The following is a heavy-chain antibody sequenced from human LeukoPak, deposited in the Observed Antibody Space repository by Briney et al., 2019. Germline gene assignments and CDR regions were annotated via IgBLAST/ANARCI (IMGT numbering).Heavy chain of an antibody. CDR2: ISSRGTYI. Sequence: GGSLRLSCAASGFTFSSYSMNWVRQAPGKGLEWVSSISSRGTYIYYANSVKGRFTISRDNAKNSLYLQMNSLRAEDTAVYYCARAESDSSDAFDIWGQGTMVTVSS. D-gene: IGHD2-2*01. V-gene: IGHV3-21*01. CDR3: ARAESDSSDAFDI. CDR1: GFTFSSYS. J-gene: IGHJ3*02.